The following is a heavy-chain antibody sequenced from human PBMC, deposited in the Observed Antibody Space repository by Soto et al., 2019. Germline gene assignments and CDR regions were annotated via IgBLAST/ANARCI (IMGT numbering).Heavy chain of an antibody. D-gene: IGHD2-15*01. CDR3: AILAPRIVVVMTDLPT. V-gene: IGHV4-4*02. J-gene: IGHJ5*02. Sequence: QLRESGPGLVKPSGTLSLTCFVSGDSISSTYWWSWVRQTPGKRLEWIGQIYHTGTTSYNPTPKNRVTISLDKSNNQFSLRLTSMTAAYTAVYYCAILAPRIVVVMTDLPTWGQGTLVTVSS. CDR1: GDSISSTYW. CDR2: IYHTGTT.